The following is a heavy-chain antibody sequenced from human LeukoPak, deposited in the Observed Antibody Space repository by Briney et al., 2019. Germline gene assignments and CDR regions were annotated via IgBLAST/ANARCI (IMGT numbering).Heavy chain of an antibody. J-gene: IGHJ4*02. D-gene: IGHD2-2*01. CDR2: INSDGSST. V-gene: IGHV3-74*01. CDR1: GFTFSSYW. Sequence: PGGSLRLSCAASGFTFSSYWMSWVRQAPGKGLVWVSRINSDGSSTSYADSVKGRFTISRDNAKNTLYLQMNSLRAEDTAVYYCARRVVVPAAPYYFDYWGQGTLVTVSS. CDR3: ARRVVVPAAPYYFDY.